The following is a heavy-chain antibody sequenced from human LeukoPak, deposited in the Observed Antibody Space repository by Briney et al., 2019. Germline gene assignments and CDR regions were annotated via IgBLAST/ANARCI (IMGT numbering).Heavy chain of an antibody. Sequence: SETLSLTRTVSGGSISSYYWSWIRQPPGKGLEWIGYIYYSGSTNYNPSLKSRVTISVDTSKNQFSLKLSSVTAADPAVYYCAREDDSSGWYFAFDIWGQGTMVTVSS. CDR3: AREDDSSGWYFAFDI. CDR1: GGSISSYY. CDR2: IYYSGST. V-gene: IGHV4-59*01. D-gene: IGHD6-19*01. J-gene: IGHJ3*02.